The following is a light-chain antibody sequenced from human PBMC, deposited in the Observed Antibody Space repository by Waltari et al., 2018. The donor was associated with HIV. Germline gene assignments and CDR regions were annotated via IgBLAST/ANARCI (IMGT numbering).Light chain of an antibody. J-gene: IGLJ2*01. Sequence: QSVLTQPPSASGTPGQRVTISCSGSSSNIGSYYVYWYQQLPGTAPKLLIYRKKQRPSGVLDRCSGSKSGTSASLAINGLRSEDEADYYCAAWTDSLTAVVFGGGTKLSVL. V-gene: IGLV1-47*01. CDR2: RKK. CDR3: AAWTDSLTAVV. CDR1: SSNIGSYY.